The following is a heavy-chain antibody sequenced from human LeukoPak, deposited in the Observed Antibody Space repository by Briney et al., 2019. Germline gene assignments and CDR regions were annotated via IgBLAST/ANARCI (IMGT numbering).Heavy chain of an antibody. D-gene: IGHD4-17*01. J-gene: IGHJ6*03. CDR3: ARDHRGYGDYYYYYYMDV. CDR1: RFTFSSYW. CDR2: IKQDGTEK. Sequence: PGGSLRLSCAASRFTFSSYWMSWVRQAPGKGLEWVANIKQDGTEKYYVDSVKGRFTISRDNAKNTLYLQMNSLRAEDTAVYYCARDHRGYGDYYYYYYMDVWGKGTTVTISS. V-gene: IGHV3-7*01.